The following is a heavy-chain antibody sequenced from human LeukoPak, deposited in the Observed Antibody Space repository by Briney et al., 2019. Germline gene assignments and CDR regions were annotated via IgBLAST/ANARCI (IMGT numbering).Heavy chain of an antibody. CDR2: VSGSEGRT. CDR1: GFTFGGFE. J-gene: IGHJ4*02. Sequence: GGSLRLSCAASGFTFGGFEMNWVRQAPGKGLEWVSAVSGSEGRTYYADSVKGRFTISRDKSKNTLSLQMNSLRAEDTALYYCARERYGDPGFDYWGQGTLVTVSS. CDR3: ARERYGDPGFDY. V-gene: IGHV3-23*01. D-gene: IGHD4-17*01.